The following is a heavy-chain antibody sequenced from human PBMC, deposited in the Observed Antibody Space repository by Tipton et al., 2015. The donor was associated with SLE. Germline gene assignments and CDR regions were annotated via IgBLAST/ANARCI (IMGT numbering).Heavy chain of an antibody. J-gene: IGHJ5*02. Sequence: GLVKPSETLSLTCAVSGGSISTNSYYWGWIRQPPGKGLEWIGHIFYRGTTYYNPSLRSRVTMSVDTFTNQFSLKRNSVTAADTAVYYCAREGTTVPNWFDPWGQGTLVTVSS. D-gene: IGHD4-11*01. CDR2: IFYRGTT. CDR1: GGSISTNSYY. CDR3: AREGTTVPNWFDP. V-gene: IGHV4-39*07.